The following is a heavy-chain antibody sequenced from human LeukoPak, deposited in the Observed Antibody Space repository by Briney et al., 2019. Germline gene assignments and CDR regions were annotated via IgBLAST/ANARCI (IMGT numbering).Heavy chain of an antibody. V-gene: IGHV3-30*03. CDR1: GFTFSSYV. CDR2: ISYDGGNK. J-gene: IGHJ4*02. D-gene: IGHD6-13*01. Sequence: PGRSLRLSCAASGFTFSSYVMHWVRQAPGKGLEWVAFISYDGGNKYYADSVKGRFTISRDNSKNTLYLQMNSLRAEDTAVYFCARDMGRAWYGPPDYWGQGTLVTVSS. CDR3: ARDMGRAWYGPPDY.